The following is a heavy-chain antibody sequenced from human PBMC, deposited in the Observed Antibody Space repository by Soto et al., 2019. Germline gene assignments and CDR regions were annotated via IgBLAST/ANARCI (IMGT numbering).Heavy chain of an antibody. CDR2: IYYSGST. CDR1: GGSISSGDYY. D-gene: IGHD2-8*01. V-gene: IGHV4-30-4*01. CDR3: ARGALPGYCTNGVCYIAAKFDY. J-gene: IGHJ4*02. Sequence: PSETLSLTCTVSGGSISSGDYYWSWIRQPPGKGLEWIGYIYYSGSTYYNPSLKSRVTISVDTSKNQFSLKLSSVTAADTAVYYCARGALPGYCTNGVCYIAAKFDYWGQGTLVTVSS.